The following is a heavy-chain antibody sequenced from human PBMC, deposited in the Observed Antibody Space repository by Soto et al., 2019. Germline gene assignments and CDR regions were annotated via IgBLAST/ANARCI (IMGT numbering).Heavy chain of an antibody. D-gene: IGHD5-18*01. CDR3: ASGVDTAMVQYYYYGMDV. J-gene: IGHJ6*04. V-gene: IGHV1-2*04. CDR1: GYTVTGYY. Sequence: ASVKVSCKASGYTVTGYYMHWVRQAPGQGLEWMGWINPNSGGTNYAQKFQGWVTMTRDTSISTAYMELSRLRSDDTAVYYCASGVDTAMVQYYYYGMDVWGKGTTVTVSS. CDR2: INPNSGGT.